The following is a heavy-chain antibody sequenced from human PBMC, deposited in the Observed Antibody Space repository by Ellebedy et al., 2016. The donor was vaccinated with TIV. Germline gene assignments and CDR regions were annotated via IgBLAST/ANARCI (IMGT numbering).Heavy chain of an antibody. CDR2: IRSKANSYAT. CDR3: TTFDSSGSYVDY. Sequence: GGSLRLXXAASGFTFSGSAMHWVCQASGKGLEWVGRIRSKANSYATAYAASVKGRFTISRDDSKNTAFLQMNSLKTEDTAVYYCTTFDSSGSYVDYWGQGTLVTVSS. D-gene: IGHD3-22*01. V-gene: IGHV3-73*01. J-gene: IGHJ4*02. CDR1: GFTFSGSA.